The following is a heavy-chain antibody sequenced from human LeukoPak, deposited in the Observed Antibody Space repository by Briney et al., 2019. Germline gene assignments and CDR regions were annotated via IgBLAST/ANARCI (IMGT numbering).Heavy chain of an antibody. J-gene: IGHJ4*02. CDR2: VNPNSGHT. V-gene: IGHV1-8*01. Sequence: GASVKVSCKASGYTFTSYDINWVRQATGQGLEWMGWVNPNSGHTGFAQKFQGRVSMTTNTSISTAYMEVRSLKSEDTAVYYCARGDPGSSCSGGSCPYFDVWGQRTLVSASS. D-gene: IGHD2-15*01. CDR1: GYTFTSYD. CDR3: ARGDPGSSCSGGSCPYFDV.